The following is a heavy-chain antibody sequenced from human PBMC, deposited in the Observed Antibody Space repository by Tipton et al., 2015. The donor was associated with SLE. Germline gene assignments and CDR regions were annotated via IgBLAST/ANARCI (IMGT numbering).Heavy chain of an antibody. J-gene: IGHJ2*01. CDR1: GGSFSGYY. D-gene: IGHD4-17*01. V-gene: IGHV4-34*01. CDR2: INHSGST. CDR3: ASRGDCGDFVSGYVCFDP. Sequence: TLSLTCAVYGGSFSGYYWSWIRQPPGKGLEWIGEINHSGSTNYNPSLKSRVTISVDTSKNQFSLKLSSVTAADTAVYYCASRGDCGDFVSGYVCFDPGGRGTLFTFSS.